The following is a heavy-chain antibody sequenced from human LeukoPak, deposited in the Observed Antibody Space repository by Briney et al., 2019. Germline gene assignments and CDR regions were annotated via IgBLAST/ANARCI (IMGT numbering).Heavy chain of an antibody. CDR2: IYHGGTT. J-gene: IGHJ4*02. V-gene: IGHV4-38-2*01. CDR3: SSGIFYYPSN. D-gene: IGHD3-10*01. CDR1: GFVFSSYA. Sequence: GSLRLSCAASGFVFSSYAMNWVRQPPGKGLEWIGSIYHGGTTFYNPSLKSRVTISEDTSKNQFSLRLSSVTAADTALYYCSSGIFYYPSNWGQGTLVTVSS.